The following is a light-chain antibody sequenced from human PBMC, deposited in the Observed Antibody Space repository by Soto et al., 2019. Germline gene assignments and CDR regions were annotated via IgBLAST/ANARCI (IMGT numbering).Light chain of an antibody. CDR2: DNN. CDR1: SGSIASTS. CDR3: QSYDPITVL. V-gene: IGLV6-57*04. J-gene: IGLJ2*01. Sequence: NFMLTQRHSVSESPGKTVTISSTRSSGSIASTSVQWSQQRPGSAPTTVIYDNNQRPSGVPDRFSGSTDGSSNSAALTISGLQTEDEADYYCQSYDPITVLFGGGTKLTVL.